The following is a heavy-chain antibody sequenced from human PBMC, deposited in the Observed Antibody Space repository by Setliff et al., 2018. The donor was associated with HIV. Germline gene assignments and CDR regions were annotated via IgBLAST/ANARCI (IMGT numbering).Heavy chain of an antibody. CDR2: IFYSGDM. Sequence: PSETLSLTCTVSGGSISSSSYYWGWIRQSPGQGLEWIGSIFYSGDMYYNPSLKSRVAIFVDTSKNQFSLKLRSVTAADTSMYYCARDYRKWFDIWGQGTLVTVSS. V-gene: IGHV4-39*02. CDR1: GGSISSSSYY. D-gene: IGHD1-26*01. CDR3: ARDYRKWFDI. J-gene: IGHJ3*02.